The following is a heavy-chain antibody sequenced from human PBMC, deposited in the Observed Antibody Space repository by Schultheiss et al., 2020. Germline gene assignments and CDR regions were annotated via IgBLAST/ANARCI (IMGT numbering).Heavy chain of an antibody. CDR1: GFTFSSYA. CDR2: IWYDGSNK. Sequence: GGSLRLSCAASGFTFSSYAMSWVRQAPGKGLEWVAVIWYDGSNKYYADSVKGRFTISRDNSKNTLYLQMNSLRAEDTAVYYCAKSHLDYIWGSYRPATPDYWGQGTLVTVSS. V-gene: IGHV3-33*06. D-gene: IGHD3-16*02. J-gene: IGHJ4*02. CDR3: AKSHLDYIWGSYRPATPDY.